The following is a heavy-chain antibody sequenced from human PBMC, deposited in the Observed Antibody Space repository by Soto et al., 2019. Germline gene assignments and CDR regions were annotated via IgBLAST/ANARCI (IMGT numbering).Heavy chain of an antibody. Sequence: GGSLRLSCAASGFTFSSYDMHWVRQATGKGLEWVSAIGTAGDTYYPGSVKGRFTISRENAKNSLYLQMNSLRAGDTAVYYCARDSSSGWSRGLDVWGQGTTVTVSS. CDR2: IGTAGDT. D-gene: IGHD6-19*01. J-gene: IGHJ6*02. CDR1: GFTFSSYD. V-gene: IGHV3-13*01. CDR3: ARDSSSGWSRGLDV.